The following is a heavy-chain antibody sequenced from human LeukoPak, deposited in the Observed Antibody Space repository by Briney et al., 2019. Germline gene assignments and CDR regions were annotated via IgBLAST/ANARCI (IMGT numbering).Heavy chain of an antibody. CDR2: IYYSGST. D-gene: IGHD6-13*01. J-gene: IGHJ5*02. CDR1: GDSISSGDYY. V-gene: IGHV4-61*08. Sequence: SETLSLTCTVSGDSISSGDYYWSWIRQPAGKGLEWIGYIYYSGSTNYNPSLKSRVTISVDTSKNQFSLKLSSVTAADTAVYYCARQEQQLIYNWFDPWGQGTLVTVSS. CDR3: ARQEQQLIYNWFDP.